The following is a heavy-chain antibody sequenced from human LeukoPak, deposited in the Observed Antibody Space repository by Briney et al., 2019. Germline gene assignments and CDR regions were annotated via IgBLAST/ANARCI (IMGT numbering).Heavy chain of an antibody. CDR3: ARGSIVASGACPFDY. CDR2: ISHSSSYT. J-gene: IGHJ4*02. V-gene: IGHV3-11*05. D-gene: IGHD6-13*01. CDR1: GXTFSDHY. Sequence: GGSLRLSWTASGXTFSDHYMTWIRQAPGKGLEWISYISHSSSYTNYADSVRGRFTISRDNAKNSVYLQMNSLRAEDTAVYYCARGSIVASGACPFDYWGQGIMVTVSS.